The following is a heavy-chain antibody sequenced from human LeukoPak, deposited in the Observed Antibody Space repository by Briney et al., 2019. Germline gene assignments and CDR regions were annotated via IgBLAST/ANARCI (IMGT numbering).Heavy chain of an antibody. J-gene: IGHJ4*02. CDR2: ISSSSSYI. CDR3: ARIPSGYDFDFEFDY. D-gene: IGHD5-12*01. V-gene: IGHV3-21*01. CDR1: GFTFGDYA. Sequence: GRSLRLSCTASGFTFGDYAMSWVRQAPGKGLEWVSSISSSSSYIYYADSVKGRFTISRDNAKNSLYLQMNSLRAEDTAVYYCARIPSGYDFDFEFDYWGQGTLVTVSS.